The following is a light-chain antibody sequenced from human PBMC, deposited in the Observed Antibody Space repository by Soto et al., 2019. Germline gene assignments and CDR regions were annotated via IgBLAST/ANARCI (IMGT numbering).Light chain of an antibody. CDR1: QSVSSSY. CDR2: GAS. V-gene: IGKV3-20*01. Sequence: IGLTQSPGTLSLSPGERATLSCRASQSVSSSYIAWYQQRPGQTPSLLIYGASTRATGIPDRFSGSGSGTHFTLTISRLEPGDFAVYYCQHFGGTTFTFGQGTRLEIK. CDR3: QHFGGTTFT. J-gene: IGKJ5*01.